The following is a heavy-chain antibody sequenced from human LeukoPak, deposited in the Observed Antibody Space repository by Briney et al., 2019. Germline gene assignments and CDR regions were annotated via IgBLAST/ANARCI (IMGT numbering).Heavy chain of an antibody. CDR1: GFTFSSYS. J-gene: IGHJ4*02. D-gene: IGHD5-18*01. CDR3: AKLDIIQLWLLFDY. CDR2: ISSSSSTI. Sequence: GGSLRLSCAASGFTFSSYSMNWVRQAPGKGLEWVSYISSSSSTIYYADSVKGRFTISRDNAKNSLYLQMNSLRAEDTAVYYCAKLDIIQLWLLFDYWGQGTLVTVSS. V-gene: IGHV3-48*01.